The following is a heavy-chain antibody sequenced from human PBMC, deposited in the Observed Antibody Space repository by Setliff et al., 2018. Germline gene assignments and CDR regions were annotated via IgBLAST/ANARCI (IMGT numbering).Heavy chain of an antibody. J-gene: IGHJ3*02. V-gene: IGHV4-39*01. Sequence: SETLSLTCTVSGGSVTSSGSYWGWIRQTPGKGLEWMGTSESTYYNSSLKSRVTISVDRPKNQFSLKLSSVTAADTAIYYCARLSTLTRWYELGAFDIWGQGTMVTVSS. CDR3: ARLSTLTRWYELGAFDI. CDR2: SEST. CDR1: GGSVTSSGSY. D-gene: IGHD4-17*01.